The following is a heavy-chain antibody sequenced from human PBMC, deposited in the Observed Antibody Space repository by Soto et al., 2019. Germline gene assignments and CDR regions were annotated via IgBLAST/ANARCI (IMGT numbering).Heavy chain of an antibody. Sequence: GESLKISCKGSGYNFTSYWIIWVRQMPGKGLEWMGNIDPTDSFTNYSPSFQGHVTISTDKSMSTAYLQWGTLKASDTAMYYCASRGYDFWSGLDVWGQGTTVTVSS. CDR3: ASRGYDFWSGLDV. CDR2: IDPTDSFT. V-gene: IGHV5-10-1*01. D-gene: IGHD3-3*01. CDR1: GYNFTSYW. J-gene: IGHJ6*02.